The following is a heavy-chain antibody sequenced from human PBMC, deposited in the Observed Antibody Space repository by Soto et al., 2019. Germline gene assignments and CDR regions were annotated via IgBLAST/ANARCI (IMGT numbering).Heavy chain of an antibody. Sequence: GGSLRLSCAASGFTFSSYGMHWVRQAPGKGLEWVAVIWYDGSNKYYADSVKGRFTISRDNSKNTLYLRMNSLRAEDTAVYYCARARYGSGSYGGNHMDVWGKGTTVTVSS. J-gene: IGHJ6*03. V-gene: IGHV3-33*01. CDR2: IWYDGSNK. CDR3: ARARYGSGSYGGNHMDV. D-gene: IGHD3-10*01. CDR1: GFTFSSYG.